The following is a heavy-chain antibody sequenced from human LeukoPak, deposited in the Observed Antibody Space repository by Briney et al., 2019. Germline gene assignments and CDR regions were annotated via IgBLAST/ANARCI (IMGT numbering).Heavy chain of an antibody. Sequence: GGSMRLSCAASGFTFSSYWMSWVRQAPGKGLEWVANIKQDGSEKYYVDSVEGRFTISRDNAKNSLYLQMNSLRAEDTAVYCCARDRIYYDSSGYSDYWGQGTLVTVSS. J-gene: IGHJ4*02. CDR1: GFTFSSYW. V-gene: IGHV3-7*01. CDR2: IKQDGSEK. D-gene: IGHD3-22*01. CDR3: ARDRIYYDSSGYSDY.